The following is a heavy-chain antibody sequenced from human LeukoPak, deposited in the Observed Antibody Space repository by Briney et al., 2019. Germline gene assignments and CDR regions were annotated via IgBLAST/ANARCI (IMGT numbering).Heavy chain of an antibody. D-gene: IGHD2-2*01. J-gene: IGHJ5*02. V-gene: IGHV1-18*01. CDR1: GYTFTSYG. CDR2: ISAYNGNT. CDR3: ARDKYGSTSGNWFDP. Sequence: TSVKVSCKASGYTFTSYGISWVRQAPGQGLEWMGWISAYNGNTNYAQKLQGRVTMTTDTSTSTAYMELRSLRSDDTAVYYCARDKYGSTSGNWFDPWGQGTLVTVSS.